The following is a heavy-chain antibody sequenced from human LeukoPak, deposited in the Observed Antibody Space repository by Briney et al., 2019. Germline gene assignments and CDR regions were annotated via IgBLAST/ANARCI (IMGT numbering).Heavy chain of an antibody. CDR2: IRYDGSNK. J-gene: IGHJ6*03. Sequence: GGSLRLSCAASGFTFSSYGMHWVRQAPGKGLEWVAFIRYDGSNKYYADSVKGRFTISRDNSKNTLYLQMNSLRSEDTAVYYCARGPDGYNYYYHYMDVWGKGTTVTVSS. CDR3: ARGPDGYNYYYHYMDV. CDR1: GFTFSSYG. V-gene: IGHV3-30*02. D-gene: IGHD5-24*01.